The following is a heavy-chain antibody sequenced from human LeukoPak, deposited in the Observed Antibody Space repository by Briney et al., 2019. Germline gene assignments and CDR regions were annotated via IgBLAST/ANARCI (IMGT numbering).Heavy chain of an antibody. D-gene: IGHD2-21*02. CDR2: IYYSGST. CDR3: ARARAPYCGGDCYHYYYYMDV. V-gene: IGHV4-59*12. Sequence: PSETLSLTCTISGGSISSYYWSWIRQPPGKGLEWIGYIYYSGSTNYNPSLKSRVTISVDTSKNQFSLKLSSVTAADTAVYYCARARAPYCGGDCYHYYYYMDVWGKGTTVTISS. CDR1: GGSISSYY. J-gene: IGHJ6*03.